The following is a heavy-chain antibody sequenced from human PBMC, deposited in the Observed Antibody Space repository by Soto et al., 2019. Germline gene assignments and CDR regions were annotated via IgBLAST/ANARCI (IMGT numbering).Heavy chain of an antibody. V-gene: IGHV3-30-3*01. J-gene: IGHJ4*02. D-gene: IGHD6-13*01. CDR1: GFTFNTYA. CDR3: ARTEGFSNSWYTN. Sequence: QVQLVESGGGVARPGRYLTLSCAASGFTFNTYAMHWVRLPPGKGLEWVAAISYDGGSEYYADSVRDRFTISRDHSKSTLNLQMNSVSREDTAVYYCARTEGFSNSWYTNWGQGTLVTVSS. CDR2: ISYDGGSE.